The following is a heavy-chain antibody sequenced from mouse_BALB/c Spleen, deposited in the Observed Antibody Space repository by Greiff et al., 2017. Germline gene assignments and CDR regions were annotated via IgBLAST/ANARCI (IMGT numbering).Heavy chain of an antibody. V-gene: IGHV1S81*02. Sequence: QVQLQQPGAELVKPGASVKLYCKASGYTFTSYWMHWVKQRPGQGLEWIGEINPSNGRTNYNEKFKSKATLTVDKSSSTAYMQLSSLTSEDSAVYYCAKADYWGQGTSVTVSS. J-gene: IGHJ4*01. CDR1: GYTFTSYW. CDR3: AKADY. CDR2: INPSNGRT.